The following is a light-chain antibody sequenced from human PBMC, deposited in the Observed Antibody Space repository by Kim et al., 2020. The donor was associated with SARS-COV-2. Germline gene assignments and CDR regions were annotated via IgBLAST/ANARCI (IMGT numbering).Light chain of an antibody. CDR1: SSDVGSYNL. CDR3: CSYAGSITFYV. Sequence: QSALTQPASVSGSPGQSITISCTGTSSDVGSYNLVSWYQQHPGKAPKLMIYEVSNRPSGVSNRFSGSKSGNTASLTISGLQAEDEADYYCCSYAGSITFYVFGTGTKVTVL. V-gene: IGLV2-23*02. CDR2: EVS. J-gene: IGLJ1*01.